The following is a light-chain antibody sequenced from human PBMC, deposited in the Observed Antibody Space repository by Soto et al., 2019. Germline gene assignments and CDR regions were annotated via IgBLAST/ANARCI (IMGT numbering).Light chain of an antibody. V-gene: IGKV3-15*01. CDR1: QSVSSN. CDR2: GAS. Sequence: EIVMSQSPATLSVSPGERATLSCRASQSVSSNLAWYQQTPGQAPRLLIYGASTRATGFPARFSGSGSGTEFTLTISSLQSEDVAVYYCQQYNNWPLTFGGGTKVESK. CDR3: QQYNNWPLT. J-gene: IGKJ4*02.